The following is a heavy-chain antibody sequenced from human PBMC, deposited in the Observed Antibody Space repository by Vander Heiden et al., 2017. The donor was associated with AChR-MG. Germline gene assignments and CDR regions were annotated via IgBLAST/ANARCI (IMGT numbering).Heavy chain of an antibody. CDR1: GYTFTRYA. Sequence: QVQLVQSGAEVKKPGASLPVSCTASGYTFTRYAMHWVRHCPGRRLDGMGWINAGNSNTKYSQKFQGRVTITRDTSASTAYMELSSLRSEDTAVYYCAREGYYYGSGSDPFDYWGQGTLVTVSS. V-gene: IGHV1-3*01. CDR3: AREGYYYGSGSDPFDY. D-gene: IGHD3-10*01. J-gene: IGHJ4*02. CDR2: INAGNSNT.